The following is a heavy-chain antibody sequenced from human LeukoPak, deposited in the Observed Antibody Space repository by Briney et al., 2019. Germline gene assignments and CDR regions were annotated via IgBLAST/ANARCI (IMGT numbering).Heavy chain of an antibody. D-gene: IGHD6-6*01. CDR2: ISYDGSNK. V-gene: IGHV3-30*04. Sequence: GGSLRLSCAASGFTFSSYAMHWVRQAPGKGLEWVAVISYDGSNKYYADSVKGRFTISRDNSKNTLYLQMNSLRAEDTAVHYCARDSIPLGTIAARPVDHWGQGTLVTVSS. CDR1: GFTFSSYA. CDR3: ARDSIPLGTIAARPVDH. J-gene: IGHJ4*02.